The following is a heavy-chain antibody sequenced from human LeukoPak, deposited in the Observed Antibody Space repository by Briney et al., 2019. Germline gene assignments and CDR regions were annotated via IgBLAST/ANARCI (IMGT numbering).Heavy chain of an antibody. J-gene: IGHJ3*02. CDR3: ARARNYYDSSDHYYEGDAFDI. CDR2: IYYRGST. CDR1: GGSISSYH. D-gene: IGHD3-22*01. Sequence: SETLSLTCTVSGGSISSYHWSWIRQPPGKGLECIGLIYYRGSTNYNPSLKSRVTISVDTSKNQFSLKLSSVTAADTAVYYCARARNYYDSSDHYYEGDAFDIWGQGTMVTVSS. V-gene: IGHV4-59*01.